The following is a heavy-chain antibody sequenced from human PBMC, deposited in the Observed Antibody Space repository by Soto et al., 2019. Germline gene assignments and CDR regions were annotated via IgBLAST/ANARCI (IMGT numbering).Heavy chain of an antibody. J-gene: IGHJ5*02. Sequence: PGESLKISCKGSGYSFTSYWIGWVRQMPGKGLEWMGIIYPGDSDTRYSPSFQGQVTISADKSISTAYLQWSSLKASDTAMYYCARREIAAAGTVGWFDPWGQGXLVTVYS. D-gene: IGHD6-13*01. CDR3: ARREIAAAGTVGWFDP. CDR2: IYPGDSDT. V-gene: IGHV5-51*01. CDR1: GYSFTSYW.